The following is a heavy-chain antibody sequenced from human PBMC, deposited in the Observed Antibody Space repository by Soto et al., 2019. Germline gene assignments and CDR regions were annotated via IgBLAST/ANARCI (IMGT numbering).Heavy chain of an antibody. Sequence: SETLSLTCTFSGSSIIGYYWTWIRQSPERGLEWIGYIHYSGSANYNPSLNSRLTMSVDRSKSQFSMYYCARLARDNHSTNYGMDVWGQGTTVTVS. V-gene: IGHV4-59*03. D-gene: IGHD3-10*01. CDR1: GSSIIGYY. CDR3: GMDV. CDR2: IHYSGSA. J-gene: IGHJ6*02.